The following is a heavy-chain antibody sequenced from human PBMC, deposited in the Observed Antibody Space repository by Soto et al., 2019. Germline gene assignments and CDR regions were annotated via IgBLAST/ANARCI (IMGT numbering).Heavy chain of an antibody. CDR3: ARPKHSGSYMYYGIDV. D-gene: IGHD1-26*01. CDR1: GGTFSSYA. V-gene: IGHV1-69*01. Sequence: QVQLVQSGAEVKKPGSSVKVSCKASGGTFSSYAISWVRQAPGQGLEWMGGIIPIFGTANYAQKFQGRVTITADQSTSTDYMELSSLRSEDTAVYYCARPKHSGSYMYYGIDVWGQGTKVTVSS. CDR2: IIPIFGTA. J-gene: IGHJ6*02.